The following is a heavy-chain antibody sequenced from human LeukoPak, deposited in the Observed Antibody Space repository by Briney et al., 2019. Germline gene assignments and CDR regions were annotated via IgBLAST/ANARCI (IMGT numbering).Heavy chain of an antibody. D-gene: IGHD2-2*01. V-gene: IGHV4-38-2*01. CDR1: GYYMSSGYY. Sequence: SETLSLTCVVSGYYMSSGYYWCWIRQPPGKGLEWIASIYHSGSTYYNPSLKSRVTISVDTSNNQFSLKLSSMTAADTAVYYCARAPAAYYFDSWGQGTLATVSS. CDR2: IYHSGST. J-gene: IGHJ4*02. CDR3: ARAPAAYYFDS.